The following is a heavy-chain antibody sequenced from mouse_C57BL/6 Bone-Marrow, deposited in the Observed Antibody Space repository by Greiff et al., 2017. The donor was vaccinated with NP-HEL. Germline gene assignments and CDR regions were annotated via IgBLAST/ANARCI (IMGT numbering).Heavy chain of an antibody. CDR3: AGGNYDDY. CDR1: GYTFTSYW. J-gene: IGHJ2*01. CDR2: IDPSDSYT. Sequence: VKLQQPGAELVRPGTSVKLSCKASGYTFTSYWMHWVKQRPGQGLEWIGVIDPSDSYTNYNQKFKGKATLTVDTSASTAYMQLSSLASEDSAVYYCAGGNYDDYWGQGTTLTVSS. V-gene: IGHV1-59*01.